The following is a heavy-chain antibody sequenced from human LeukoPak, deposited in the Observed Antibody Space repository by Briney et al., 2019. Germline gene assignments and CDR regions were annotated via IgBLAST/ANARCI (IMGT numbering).Heavy chain of an antibody. CDR2: VSGDGSRK. J-gene: IGHJ6*03. D-gene: IGHD3-10*01. Sequence: GGSLRLSCAASGFTFSSYWMHWVRQTPGKGLVWVSRVSGDGSRKTYADFVRGRFTISRDNAKNTLYLQMNSLRAEDTAVYYCAKMRGDFHYYYMDVWGRGTTVTVSS. V-gene: IGHV3-74*01. CDR1: GFTFSSYW. CDR3: AKMRGDFHYYYMDV.